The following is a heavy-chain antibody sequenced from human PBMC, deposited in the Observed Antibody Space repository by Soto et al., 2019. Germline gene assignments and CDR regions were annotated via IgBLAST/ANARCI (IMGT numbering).Heavy chain of an antibody. V-gene: IGHV3-23*01. CDR2: ISDRGGST. D-gene: IGHD1-26*01. Sequence: EVQLLESGGGLVQRGGSLRLSCAVSGFTFSSYAMSWVRQAPGRGLEWVSAISDRGGSTYYADSVKGRFTISRDNSKNTLYLQMISLRAEDTAVYYCAKDGSGSYYTPNWYFDLWGRGTLVTVSS. CDR3: AKDGSGSYYTPNWYFDL. J-gene: IGHJ2*01. CDR1: GFTFSSYA.